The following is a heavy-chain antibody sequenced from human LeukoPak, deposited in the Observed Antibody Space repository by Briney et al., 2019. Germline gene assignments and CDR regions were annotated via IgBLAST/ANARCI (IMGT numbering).Heavy chain of an antibody. CDR1: GFSLRTSGMC. Sequence: SGPTLVNPTHTLTLASTFSGFSLRTSGMCVSWIRQPPGKALEWLARIDWDDDKYYSTSLKTRLTISKDTSKNQVVFTMTNMDPVDKATYYCARIHRYGPAGYYGMDVWGQGTTVTVSS. CDR2: IDWDDDK. V-gene: IGHV2-70*11. J-gene: IGHJ6*02. CDR3: ARIHRYGPAGYYGMDV. D-gene: IGHD5-18*01.